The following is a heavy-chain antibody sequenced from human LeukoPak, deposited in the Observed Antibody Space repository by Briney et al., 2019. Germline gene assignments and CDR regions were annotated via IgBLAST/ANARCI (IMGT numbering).Heavy chain of an antibody. Sequence: SVKVSCKASGGTFSSYAISWVRQAPGQGLEWMGGIIPIFGTANYAQKFQGRVTITADKSTSTAYMELGSLRSDDTAVYYCARAYYDYVWGSYRYGYYYYMDVWGKGTTVTISS. CDR1: GGTFSSYA. J-gene: IGHJ6*03. V-gene: IGHV1-69*06. CDR2: IIPIFGTA. CDR3: ARAYYDYVWGSYRYGYYYYMDV. D-gene: IGHD3-16*02.